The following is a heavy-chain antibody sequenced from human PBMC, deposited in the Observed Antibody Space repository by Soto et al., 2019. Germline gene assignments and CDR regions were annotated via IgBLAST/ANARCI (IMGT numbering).Heavy chain of an antibody. CDR2: IYYSGST. CDR1: GGSISSSSYY. CDR3: ARPTSSGDGMDV. D-gene: IGHD3-10*01. J-gene: IGHJ6*02. V-gene: IGHV4-39*01. Sequence: QLQLQESGPGLVKPSETLSLTCTVSGGSISSSSYYWGWIRQPPGKGLEWIGSIYYSGSTYHNPSRKSLVTISVDTSKNQFSLKLSSVTAADTAVYYCARPTSSGDGMDVWGQGTTVTVSS.